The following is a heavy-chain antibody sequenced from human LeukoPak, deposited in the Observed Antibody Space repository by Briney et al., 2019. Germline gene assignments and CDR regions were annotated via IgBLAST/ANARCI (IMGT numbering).Heavy chain of an antibody. CDR2: IYYSGST. D-gene: IGHD3/OR15-3a*01. CDR3: ATHGKTDGLGWYFDL. CDR1: GGSISSYY. J-gene: IGHJ2*01. Sequence: SETLSLTCTVSGGSISSYYWNWIRQPPGKGLEWIGYIYYSGSTNYNPSLKSRVAISVDASKNQFSLKLSSVTAADTAVYYCATHGKTDGLGWYFDLWGRGTLVTVSS. V-gene: IGHV4-59*12.